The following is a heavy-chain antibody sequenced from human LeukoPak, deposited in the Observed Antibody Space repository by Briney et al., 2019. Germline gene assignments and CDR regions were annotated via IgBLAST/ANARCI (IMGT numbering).Heavy chain of an antibody. J-gene: IGHJ4*02. CDR1: GFTFSSYA. Sequence: GGSLRLSCAASGFTFSSYAMSWVRQAPGKGLEWVSGISGSGGSTFYADSVKGRFTISRDNSKNTPFLQMNSLRADDTAVYYCAKSYSSSLDYFDYWGRGILVTVSS. D-gene: IGHD6-13*01. CDR2: ISGSGGST. CDR3: AKSYSSSLDYFDY. V-gene: IGHV3-23*01.